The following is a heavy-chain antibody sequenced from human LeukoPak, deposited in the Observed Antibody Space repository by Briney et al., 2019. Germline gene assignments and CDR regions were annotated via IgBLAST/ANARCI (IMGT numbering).Heavy chain of an antibody. CDR3: ARDQRGLTTVTTAFDY. J-gene: IGHJ4*02. CDR1: GYTFTSYG. Sequence: ASVKVSCKASGYTFTSYGISWVRQAPGQGLEWTGWISAYNANTNYAQKLQGRVTMTTDTSTSTAYMEVRSLRSDDTAVYYCARDQRGLTTVTTAFDYWGQGTLVTVSS. V-gene: IGHV1-18*01. CDR2: ISAYNANT. D-gene: IGHD4-17*01.